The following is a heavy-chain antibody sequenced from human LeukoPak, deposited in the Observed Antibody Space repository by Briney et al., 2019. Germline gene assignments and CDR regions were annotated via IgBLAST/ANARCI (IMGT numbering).Heavy chain of an antibody. CDR3: AKQSAGSSAWNSLHFDY. J-gene: IGHJ4*02. V-gene: IGHV3-23*01. CDR2: ISDSGGST. Sequence: GGSLRLSCAASGFTLSSYAMGWVRQAPGKGLEWISVISDSGGSTYYADSVKGRFTFSRDNSKNTLYLQMNSLRGEDTAVYFCAKQSAGSSAWNSLHFDYWGQGTLVTVSS. CDR1: GFTLSSYA. D-gene: IGHD6-19*01.